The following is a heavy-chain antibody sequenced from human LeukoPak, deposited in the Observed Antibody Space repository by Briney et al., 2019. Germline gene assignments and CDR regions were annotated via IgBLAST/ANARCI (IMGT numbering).Heavy chain of an antibody. CDR2: INPSGGST. CDR1: GYTFTSYY. Sequence: GASVKVSCKASGYTFTSYYMHWVRQAPGQGLEWMGIINPSGGSTSYAQKFQGRVTMTRDTSTSTVYMELSSLRSEDTAVYYCARGLVCGSGSYPTYYYYYYMDVWGKGTTVTISS. J-gene: IGHJ6*03. D-gene: IGHD3-10*01. CDR3: ARGLVCGSGSYPTYYYYYYMDV. V-gene: IGHV1-46*01.